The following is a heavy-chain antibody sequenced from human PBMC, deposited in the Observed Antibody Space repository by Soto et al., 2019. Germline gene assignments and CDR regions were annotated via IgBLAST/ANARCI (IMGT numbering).Heavy chain of an antibody. Sequence: EVHLVESGGGLVKPGGSLGLSCEVSGFTFKNAWMSWVRQAPGKGLEWVGHIKSNADGGTTDYPAPVKGRFTISRDDSKNTLFLHMISLRTEDTAVYFCTTEIVVLPAAPLGPQYYYGLDVWGQGTPVTVSS. CDR1: GFTFKNAW. CDR2: IKSNADGGTT. J-gene: IGHJ6*02. CDR3: TTEIVVLPAAPLGPQYYYGLDV. V-gene: IGHV3-15*01. D-gene: IGHD2-2*01.